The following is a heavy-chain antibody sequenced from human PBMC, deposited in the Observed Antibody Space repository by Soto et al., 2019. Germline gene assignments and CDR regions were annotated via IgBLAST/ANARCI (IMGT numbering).Heavy chain of an antibody. CDR1: GYTLTELS. J-gene: IGHJ5*02. CDR2: FDPEDGET. Sequence: GASVKVSCKVSGYTLTELSMHWVRQAPGKGLEWMGGFDPEDGETIYAQKFQGRVTMTEDTSTDTAYMELSSLRSEDTAVYYCATVGGRYRLREFDPWGQGTLVTVSS. CDR3: ATVGGRYRLREFDP. D-gene: IGHD2-15*01. V-gene: IGHV1-24*01.